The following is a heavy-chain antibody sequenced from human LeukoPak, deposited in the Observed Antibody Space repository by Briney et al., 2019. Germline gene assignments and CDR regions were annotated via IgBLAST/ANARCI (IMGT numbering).Heavy chain of an antibody. CDR3: AGPSYYYGSGSYFDI. Sequence: SETLSLTCTVSGGSISSYYWSWIRQPPGKGLEWIGYIYYSGSTNYNPSLKSRVTISVDTSKNQFSLKLSSVTAADTAVYYCAGPSYYYGSGSYFDIWGQGTMVTVSS. CDR2: IYYSGST. D-gene: IGHD3-10*01. J-gene: IGHJ3*02. V-gene: IGHV4-59*08. CDR1: GGSISSYY.